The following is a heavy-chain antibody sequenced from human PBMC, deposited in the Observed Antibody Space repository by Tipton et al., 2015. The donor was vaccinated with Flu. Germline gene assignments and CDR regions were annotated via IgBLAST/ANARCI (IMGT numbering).Heavy chain of an antibody. D-gene: IGHD3-10*02. V-gene: IGHV4-39*01. CDR2: IFPSGTT. J-gene: IGHJ4*02. Sequence: LSLTCTVSSGSIRSTNYFCAWIRQPPGKRLELIGSIFPSGTTYYNPSLKSRVTISVDTSKSQFSLMLKSVTAADTAVYYCARLSYYDVDLKNFYFDYWGQGALVTVSS. CDR1: SGSIRSTNYF. CDR3: ARLSYYDVDLKNFYFDY.